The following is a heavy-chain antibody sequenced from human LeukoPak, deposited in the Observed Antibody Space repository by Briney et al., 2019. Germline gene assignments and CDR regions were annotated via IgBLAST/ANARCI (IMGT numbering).Heavy chain of an antibody. CDR2: INHSGST. CDR1: GGSFSGYY. CDR3: ARVSLLFYYYGMDV. J-gene: IGHJ6*04. D-gene: IGHD2-15*01. Sequence: SETLSLTCAVYGGSFSGYYWSWIRQPPGKGPEWIGEINHSGSTNYNPSLKSRVTISVDTSKNQFSLKLSSVTAADTAVYYCARVSLLFYYYGMDVWGKGTTVTVSS. V-gene: IGHV4-34*01.